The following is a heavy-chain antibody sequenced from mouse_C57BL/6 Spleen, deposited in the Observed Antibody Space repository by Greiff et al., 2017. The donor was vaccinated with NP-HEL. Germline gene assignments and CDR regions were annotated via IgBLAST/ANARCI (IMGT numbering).Heavy chain of an antibody. V-gene: IGHV1-26*01. CDR1: GYTFTDYY. J-gene: IGHJ2*01. CDR3: ARGARGSSLYFDY. CDR2: INPNNGGT. D-gene: IGHD1-1*01. Sequence: EVQLQQSGPELVKPGASVKISCKASGYTFTDYYMNWVKQSHGKSLEWIGDINPNNGGTSYNQKFKGKATLTVDKSSSTAYMELRSLTSEDSAVYYCARGARGSSLYFDYWGQGTTLTVSS.